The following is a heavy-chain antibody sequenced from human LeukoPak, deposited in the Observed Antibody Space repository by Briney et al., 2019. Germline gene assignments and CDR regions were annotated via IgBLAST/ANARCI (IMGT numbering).Heavy chain of an antibody. D-gene: IGHD3-16*01. J-gene: IGHJ4*02. Sequence: GGSLRLSCAASGFTFSSHSMNWVRQAPGKGLEWGSYISSSSSTIYYADSVKGRFTISRDNAKNSLYLQMNSLRAEDTAVYYCARAMGGHYFYYWGQGTLVTASS. CDR1: GFTFSSHS. V-gene: IGHV3-48*01. CDR3: ARAMGGHYFYY. CDR2: ISSSSSTI.